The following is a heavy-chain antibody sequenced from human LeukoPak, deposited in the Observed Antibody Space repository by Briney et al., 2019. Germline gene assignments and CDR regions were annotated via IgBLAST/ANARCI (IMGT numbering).Heavy chain of an antibody. CDR3: ARGGTYYDFWSGTGIDY. CDR2: IYTSGST. Sequence: NSSETLSLTCTVSGASSDNYYWSWIRQPAGKGLEWIGRIYTSGSTNYNPSLKSRVTISVDTSKNQFSLKLSSVTAADTAVYYCARGGTYYDFWSGTGIDYWGQGTLVTVSS. V-gene: IGHV4-4*07. D-gene: IGHD3-3*01. CDR1: GASSDNYY. J-gene: IGHJ4*02.